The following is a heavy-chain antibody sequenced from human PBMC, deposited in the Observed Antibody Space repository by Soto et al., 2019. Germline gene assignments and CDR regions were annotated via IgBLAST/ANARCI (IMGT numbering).Heavy chain of an antibody. CDR3: ASYSSSSRIFQH. CDR1: GDSVSSNSAT. D-gene: IGHD6-6*01. CDR2: TFYRSKWYN. Sequence: SQTLSLTCAISGDSVSSNSATWNWIRQSPSRGLEWLGRTFYRSKWYNDYAVSVKSRITINPDTSKNQFSLQLNSVTPEDTAVYYCASYSSSSRIFQHWGQGTLVTVSS. V-gene: IGHV6-1*01. J-gene: IGHJ1*01.